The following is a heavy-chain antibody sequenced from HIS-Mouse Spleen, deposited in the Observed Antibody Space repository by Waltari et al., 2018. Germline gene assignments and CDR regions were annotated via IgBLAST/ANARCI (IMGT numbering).Heavy chain of an antibody. CDR1: GCPFSSGCYY. V-gene: IGHV4-31*03. Sequence: QLQLQESGPGLVKPSQTPSLTSTVSGCPFSSGCYYRIWIRQHPGKGLEWIGYIYYCGSTYYNPSLKSRVTISVDTSKNQFSLKLSSVTAADTAVYYCAREGGGSGYYVGGWFDPWGQGTLVTVSS. CDR3: AREGGGSGYYVGGWFDP. CDR2: IYYCGST. D-gene: IGHD3-3*01. J-gene: IGHJ5*02.